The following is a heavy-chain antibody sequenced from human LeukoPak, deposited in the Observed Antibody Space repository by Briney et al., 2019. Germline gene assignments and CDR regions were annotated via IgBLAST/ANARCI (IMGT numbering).Heavy chain of an antibody. CDR2: ISYSSNYI. V-gene: IGHV3-21*01. J-gene: IGHJ4*02. CDR3: ARRFSTENYSALDC. CDR1: GFTFSSYG. D-gene: IGHD1-7*01. Sequence: PGGTLRLSCAASGFTFSSYGMSWVRQAPGRGLEWVSSISYSSNYIYYADSVKGRFTISRDNARKSLFLQMSSLRAEDTAVYYCARRFSTENYSALDCWGQGTLVTVSS.